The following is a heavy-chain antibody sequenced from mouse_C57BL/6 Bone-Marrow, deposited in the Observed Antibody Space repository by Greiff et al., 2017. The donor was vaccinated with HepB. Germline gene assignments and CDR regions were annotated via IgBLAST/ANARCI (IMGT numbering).Heavy chain of an antibody. Sequence: VQLKQSGPELVKPGASVKISCKASGYSFTDYNMNWVKQSNGKSLEWIGVINHNYGTTSYNQKVKGKATLTVDQSSSTAYMQLNSLTSEDSAVYYCARSGFYYGNQYYYAMDSWGQGTSVTVSS. D-gene: IGHD2-1*01. V-gene: IGHV1-39*01. J-gene: IGHJ4*01. CDR1: GYSFTDYN. CDR3: ARSGFYYGNQYYYAMDS. CDR2: INHNYGTT.